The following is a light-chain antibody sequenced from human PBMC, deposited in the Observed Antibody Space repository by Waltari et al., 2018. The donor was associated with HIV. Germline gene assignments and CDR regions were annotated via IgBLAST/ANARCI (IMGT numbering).Light chain of an antibody. CDR3: HQYHDWPRCT. V-gene: IGKV3D-15*03. Sequence: IHLTQSPVTLSVSPGDRVTLPCRASQNIGSYLAWYTHKTAQPPTLPVYGASIRATGIPASFSGSWSETDFNLIIADLQPDDCAVYYCHQYHDWPRCTFGQGTKVEIK. J-gene: IGKJ2*02. CDR2: GAS. CDR1: QNIGSY.